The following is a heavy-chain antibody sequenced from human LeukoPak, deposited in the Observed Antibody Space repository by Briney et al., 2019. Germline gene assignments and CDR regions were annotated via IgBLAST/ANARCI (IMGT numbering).Heavy chain of an antibody. CDR2: MSGRSGSIY. V-gene: IGHV3-11*04. Sequence: GSLRLSCAASGSGFTFSEYYMTWIRQAPGKGLDWVAYMSGRSGSIYHHAASVKGRFTISRDNAKKTLYLQMNGLRAEDTGIYYCARARAFGLYYMDVWGKGTTVTVSS. CDR3: ARARAFGLYYMDV. J-gene: IGHJ6*03. CDR1: GSGFTFSEYY. D-gene: IGHD3/OR15-3a*01.